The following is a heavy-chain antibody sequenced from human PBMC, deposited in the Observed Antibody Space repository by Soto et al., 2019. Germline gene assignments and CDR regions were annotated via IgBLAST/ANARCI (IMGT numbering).Heavy chain of an antibody. CDR1: GYTFTFRY. V-gene: IGHV1-45*02. CDR3: ARSPFAGSDVFDI. J-gene: IGHJ3*02. Sequence: SVKVSCKASGYTFTFRYLHWVRQAPGQALEWMGWITPFKSDTNYAQKFQDRVTITRDRSVSTAYMELSNLRSDDTAMYYCARSPFAGSDVFDIWGQGTMVTVSS. CDR2: ITPFKSDT. D-gene: IGHD1-1*01.